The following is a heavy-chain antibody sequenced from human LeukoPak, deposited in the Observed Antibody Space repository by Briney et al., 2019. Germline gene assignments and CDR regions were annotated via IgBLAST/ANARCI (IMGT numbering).Heavy chain of an antibody. V-gene: IGHV3-53*01. CDR1: GFTFSDYY. CDR2: IYSGGST. J-gene: IGHJ4*02. Sequence: GGSLRLSCAASGFTFSDYYMSWIRQAPGKGLEWVSVIYSGGSTYYADSVKGRFTISRDNSKNTLYLQMSSLRAEDTAVYYCARGRGVGALDYWGQGTLVTVSS. D-gene: IGHD1-26*01. CDR3: ARGRGVGALDY.